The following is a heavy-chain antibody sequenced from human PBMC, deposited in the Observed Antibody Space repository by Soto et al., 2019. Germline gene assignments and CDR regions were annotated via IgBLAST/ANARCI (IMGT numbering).Heavy chain of an antibody. D-gene: IGHD1-1*01. V-gene: IGHV4-59*01. CDR2: IDYSGGA. Sequence: QVQLQESGPGLVKASETLSLTCTVSGGSTSPYYWRWLQQPPGKGLEWIGFIDYSGGARYNPSLKSRVTMSLDTSENQISLKLSSMTAADTAVYFWARGRPWERYEYWGQGTLVTVSS. CDR3: ARGRPWERYEY. J-gene: IGHJ4*02. CDR1: GGSTSPYY.